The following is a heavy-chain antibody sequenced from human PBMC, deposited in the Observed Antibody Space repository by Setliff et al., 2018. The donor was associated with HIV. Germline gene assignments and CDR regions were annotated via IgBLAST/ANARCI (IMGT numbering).Heavy chain of an antibody. V-gene: IGHV4-4*07. CDR2: IYTSGST. Sequence: PSETLSLTCTVSGGSISSYYWSWIRQPAGKGLEWIGRIYTSGSTNYNPSLKSRVTMSVDTSKNQFSLKLCSVTAADTAVYYCARRDRSGFYYWYFDLWGRGTLVTVSS. D-gene: IGHD3-22*01. J-gene: IGHJ2*01. CDR3: ARRDRSGFYYWYFDL. CDR1: GGSISSYY.